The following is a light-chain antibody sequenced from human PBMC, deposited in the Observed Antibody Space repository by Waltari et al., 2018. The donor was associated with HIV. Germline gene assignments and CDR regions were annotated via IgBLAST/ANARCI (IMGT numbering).Light chain of an antibody. J-gene: IGKJ3*01. CDR1: QSISDW. Sequence: DIQMTQSPSTLSASVGDRVTITCRASQSISDWLDWYQQKPGKAPKLLIYKASSVESGVPSRFSGSGSGTEFTLSISSLQPDDFATYYCQQYNTYSFIFGPGTKVDIK. CDR2: KAS. V-gene: IGKV1-5*03. CDR3: QQYNTYSFI.